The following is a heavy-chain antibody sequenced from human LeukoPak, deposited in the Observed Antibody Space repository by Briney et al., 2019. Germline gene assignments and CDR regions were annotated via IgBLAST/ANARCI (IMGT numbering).Heavy chain of an antibody. CDR2: ISGSGGST. D-gene: IGHD3-10*01. V-gene: IGHV3-23*01. CDR1: GFTFSSYA. J-gene: IGHJ4*02. CDR3: AKGRPITMVRGVLFDY. Sequence: PGGSLRLSCAASGFTFSSYAMSWVRQAPGKGLEWVSAISGSGGSTYYADSVKDRFTISRDNSKNTLYLQMNSLRAEDTAVYYCAKGRPITMVRGVLFDYWGQGTLVTVSS.